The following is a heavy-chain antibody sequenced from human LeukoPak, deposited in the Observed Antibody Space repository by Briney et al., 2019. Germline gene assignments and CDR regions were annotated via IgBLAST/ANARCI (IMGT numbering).Heavy chain of an antibody. CDR2: FYYSGST. V-gene: IGHV4-31*03. Sequence: SQTLSLTCTVSGGSISSGGYYWSWIRQHPGKGLEWIGYFYYSGSTYYNPSLKSRLSISVDTSNNQLSLKLRSVTAADTAVYYCAALAYCNSAGCFEFTWVDPWGQGTLVTVSS. CDR3: AALAYCNSAGCFEFTWVDP. J-gene: IGHJ5*02. CDR1: GGSISSGGYY. D-gene: IGHD2-2*01.